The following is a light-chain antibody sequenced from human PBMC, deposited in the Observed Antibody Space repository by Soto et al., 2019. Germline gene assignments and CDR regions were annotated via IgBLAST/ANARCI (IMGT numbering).Light chain of an antibody. CDR3: SSYTSSSTRVV. V-gene: IGLV2-14*01. J-gene: IGLJ2*01. CDR2: DVS. CDR1: SSDVGGYNN. Sequence: QSALTQPASVSGSPGQSITISCTGTSSDVGGYNNVSWYQQHPGKAPKLMIYDVSNRPSGVSNRFSGSKSGNTASLTISGLQAEDEADYYCSSYTSSSTRVVFGGGTVLTVL.